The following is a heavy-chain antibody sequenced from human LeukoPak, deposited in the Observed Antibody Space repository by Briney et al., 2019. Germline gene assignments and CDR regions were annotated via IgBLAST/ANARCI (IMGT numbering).Heavy chain of an antibody. D-gene: IGHD6-13*01. CDR2: IIPIFGTA. CDR3: ARARAAGTLVWFDP. V-gene: IGHV1-69*13. J-gene: IGHJ5*02. Sequence: ASVTASCTASGGTFSSYAISWVRQAPGQGLEWMGGIIPIFGTANYAQKFQGRVTITADESTSTAYMELSSLRSEDTAVYYCARARAAGTLVWFDPWGQGTLVTVSS. CDR1: GGTFSSYA.